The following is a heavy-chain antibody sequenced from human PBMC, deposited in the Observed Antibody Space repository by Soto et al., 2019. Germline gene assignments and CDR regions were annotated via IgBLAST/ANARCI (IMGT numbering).Heavy chain of an antibody. Sequence: GGSLRLSCAPSRLTSSRYSMSWVRQAPEKGLAWVSYISSSSTTIYYAHSVKGRFTVSRDNAKNSLYLQMNNLSAEYTAVYYCERRTWELDHWGEGALVSVCS. CDR3: ERRTWELDH. D-gene: IGHD1-26*01. V-gene: IGHV3-48*01. CDR1: RLTSSRYS. CDR2: ISSSSTTI. J-gene: IGHJ4*02.